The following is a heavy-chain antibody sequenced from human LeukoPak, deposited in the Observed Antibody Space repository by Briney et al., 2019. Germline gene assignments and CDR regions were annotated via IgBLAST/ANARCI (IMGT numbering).Heavy chain of an antibody. Sequence: GASVKVSCKASGGTFTGYYMHWVRQAPGQGLEWMGRINPNSGGTNYAQKFQGRVTMTRDTSISTAYMELSRLRSDDTAVYYCARDRGRIAVAGSLAWFDPWGQGTLVTVSS. V-gene: IGHV1-2*06. CDR3: ARDRGRIAVAGSLAWFDP. CDR1: GGTFTGYY. CDR2: INPNSGGT. D-gene: IGHD6-19*01. J-gene: IGHJ5*02.